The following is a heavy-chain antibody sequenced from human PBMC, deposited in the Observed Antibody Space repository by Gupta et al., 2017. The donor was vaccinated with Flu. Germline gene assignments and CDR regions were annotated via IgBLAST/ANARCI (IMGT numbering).Heavy chain of an antibody. D-gene: IGHD1-26*01. CDR1: GFTFSSHW. J-gene: IGHJ4*02. Sequence: EVQLVESGGGLVQPGGSLRLSCAASGFTFSSHWMHWVRQAPGKGLMWLSRLSPDGSRASYADSVRGRFTISRDNAKNTLFLHVINLRADDTAVYYCARDILGLGRAFDYWGQGSLVTVSP. V-gene: IGHV3-74*01. CDR3: ARDILGLGRAFDY. CDR2: LSPDGSRA.